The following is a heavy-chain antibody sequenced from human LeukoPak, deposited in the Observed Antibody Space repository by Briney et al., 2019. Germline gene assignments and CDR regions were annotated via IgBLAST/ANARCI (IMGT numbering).Heavy chain of an antibody. J-gene: IGHJ6*02. V-gene: IGHV1-46*01. CDR3: ARGLVVREVAPYYYYAMGV. D-gene: IGHD3-10*01. CDR2: INPSGGST. Sequence: ASVKVSCKASGYTFTSYYMHWVRQAPGQGLEWMGIINPSGGSTTYAQKFQGRVTMTRDTSTSTVYMELSSLISEDTAVYYCARGLVVREVAPYYYYAMGVWGQGTTVTVSS. CDR1: GYTFTSYY.